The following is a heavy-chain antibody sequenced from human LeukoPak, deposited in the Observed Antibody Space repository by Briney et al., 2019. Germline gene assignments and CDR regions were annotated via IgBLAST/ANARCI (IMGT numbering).Heavy chain of an antibody. D-gene: IGHD2-21*02. J-gene: IGHJ3*02. Sequence: SETLSLTXTVSGGSISSYYWSWIRQPPGKGLEWIGYIYYSGSTNYNPSLKSRVTISVDTSKNQFSLKLSSVTAADTAVYYCARVGGDGAFDIWGQGTMVTVSS. CDR3: ARVGGDGAFDI. CDR1: GGSISSYY. V-gene: IGHV4-59*01. CDR2: IYYSGST.